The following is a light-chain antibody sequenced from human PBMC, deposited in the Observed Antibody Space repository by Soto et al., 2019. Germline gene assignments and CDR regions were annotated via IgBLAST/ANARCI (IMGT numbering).Light chain of an antibody. Sequence: IVLTPSPANLSFSPPDSATLSCRAIQSVSSSYLAWYQQKPGQAPRLLIYGASSRATGIPDRFSGSGSGTTFTLTISRLQPEDFAVYYCQQYGSSPPWTFGQGTKVDIK. CDR2: GAS. CDR1: QSVSSSY. J-gene: IGKJ1*01. CDR3: QQYGSSPPWT. V-gene: IGKV3-20*01.